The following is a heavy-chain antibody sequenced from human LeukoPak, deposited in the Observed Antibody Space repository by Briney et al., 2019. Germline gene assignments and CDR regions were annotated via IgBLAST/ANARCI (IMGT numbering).Heavy chain of an antibody. CDR1: GGSISSSSYY. D-gene: IGHD1-26*01. CDR3: AKDGGSYPDY. J-gene: IGHJ4*02. CDR2: IYYSGST. Sequence: PSETLSLTCTVSGGSISSSSYYWGWIRQPPGKGLEWIGSIYYSGSTYYNPSLKSRVTISVDTSKNQFSLKLSSVTAADTAVYYCAKDGGSYPDYWGQGTLVTVSS. V-gene: IGHV4-39*02.